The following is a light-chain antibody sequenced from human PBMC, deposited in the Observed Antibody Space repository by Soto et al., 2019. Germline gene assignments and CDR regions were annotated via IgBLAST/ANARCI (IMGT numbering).Light chain of an antibody. J-gene: IGKJ1*01. V-gene: IGKV1-9*01. CDR1: QGISSY. Sequence: IQLTQSPSSLSASVGDRVTITCRASQGISSYLAWYQQKPGKAPKLLIYAASTLQSGVPSRFSGSGSGTDFTLTICSLQPEDFATYYCQQLNSYPRTFGQGTKVDIK. CDR2: AAS. CDR3: QQLNSYPRT.